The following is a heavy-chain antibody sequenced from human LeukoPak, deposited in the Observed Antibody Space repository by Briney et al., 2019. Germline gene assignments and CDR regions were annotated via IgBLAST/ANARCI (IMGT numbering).Heavy chain of an antibody. CDR3: ARSGSLLDDYYYGMDV. CDR2: IYTSGST. V-gene: IGHV4-4*07. Sequence: SSETLSLTCTVSGGSISSYYWSWIRQPAGKGLEWIGRIYTSGSTNYNPSLKSRVTMSVDTSKNQFSLKLSSVTAADTAVYYCARSGSLLDDYYYGMDVWGQGTTVTVSS. J-gene: IGHJ6*02. CDR1: GGSISSYY. D-gene: IGHD1-26*01.